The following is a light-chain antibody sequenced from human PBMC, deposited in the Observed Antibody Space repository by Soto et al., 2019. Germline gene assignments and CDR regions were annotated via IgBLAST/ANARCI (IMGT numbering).Light chain of an antibody. CDR2: DAS. CDR3: QQFNSYSHT. V-gene: IGKV1-5*01. CDR1: QSISSW. J-gene: IGKJ1*01. Sequence: DIQMTQSPSTLSASVGDRVTITCRASQSISSWLAWYQQKPGKAPKLLIYDASSLESGVPSRFSGSGSGTEFTLTISSLQPDDFATFYCQQFNSYSHTFGQVTK.